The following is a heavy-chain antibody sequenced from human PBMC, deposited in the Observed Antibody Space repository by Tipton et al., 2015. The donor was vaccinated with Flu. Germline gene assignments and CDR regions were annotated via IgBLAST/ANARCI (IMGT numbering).Heavy chain of an antibody. J-gene: IGHJ4*02. CDR2: VARSTYNT. D-gene: IGHD4-23*01. CDR1: GFTFTTYG. V-gene: IGHV3-23*01. Sequence: SLRLSCAASGFTFTTYGMSWVRQAPGKGLEWVSGVARSTYNTYYADSVKGRFIVSRDNSKNTLFLQMNSLAAEDTAVYYCAKGHGGSFPTSRIFDWWGQGTLVTVSS. CDR3: AKGHGGSFPTSRIFDW.